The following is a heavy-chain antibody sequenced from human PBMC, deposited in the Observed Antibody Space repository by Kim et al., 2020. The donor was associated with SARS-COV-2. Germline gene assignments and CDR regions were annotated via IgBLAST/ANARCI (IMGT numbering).Heavy chain of an antibody. CDR3: ARDGGVHDYGGNGPFDY. CDR1: GFTFSSYA. V-gene: IGHV3-30*04. D-gene: IGHD4-17*01. J-gene: IGHJ4*02. Sequence: GGSLRLSCAASGFTFSSYAMHWVRQAPGKGLEWVAVISYDGSNKYYADSVKGRFTISRDNSKNTLYLQMNSLRAEDTAVYYCARDGGVHDYGGNGPFDYWGQGTLVTVSS. CDR2: ISYDGSNK.